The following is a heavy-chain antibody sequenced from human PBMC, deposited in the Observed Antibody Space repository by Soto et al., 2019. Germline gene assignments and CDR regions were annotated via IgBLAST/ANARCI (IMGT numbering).Heavy chain of an antibody. CDR2: IYYSGST. CDR1: GGSISSSSYY. D-gene: IGHD2-15*01. Sequence: SETLSLTCTVSGGSISSSSYYWVWIRHPPGKGLEWIGSIYYSGSTYYNPSLKSRVTISVDTSKNQFSLKLSSVTAADTAVYYCASELVGLYYYYGMDVWGQGTTVTVSS. CDR3: ASELVGLYYYYGMDV. V-gene: IGHV4-39*01. J-gene: IGHJ6*02.